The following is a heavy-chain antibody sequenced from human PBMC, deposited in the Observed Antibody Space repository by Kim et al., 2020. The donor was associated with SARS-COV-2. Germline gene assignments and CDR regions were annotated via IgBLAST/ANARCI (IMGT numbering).Heavy chain of an antibody. Sequence: GGSLRLSCAASGFTFSSYGMHWVRQAPGKGLEWVAVIWYDGSNKYYADSVKGRFTISRDNSKNTLYLQMNSLRAEDTAVYYCAKGVQASGYDILTGYYPYYYGMDVWGQGTTVTVSS. V-gene: IGHV3-33*06. J-gene: IGHJ6*02. CDR2: IWYDGSNK. D-gene: IGHD3-9*01. CDR3: AKGVQASGYDILTGYYPYYYGMDV. CDR1: GFTFSSYG.